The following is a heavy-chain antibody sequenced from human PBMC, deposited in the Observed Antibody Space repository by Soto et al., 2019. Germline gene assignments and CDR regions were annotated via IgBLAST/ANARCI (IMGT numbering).Heavy chain of an antibody. J-gene: IGHJ6*02. Sequence: SETLSLTCTVSVGSISSYYWSWIRQPPGKGLEWIGYIYYSGSTNYNPSLKSRVTISVDTSKNQFSLKLSSVTAADTAVYYCARGSWELPDYYYGMDVWGQGTTVTVSS. CDR1: VGSISSYY. V-gene: IGHV4-59*01. D-gene: IGHD1-26*01. CDR3: ARGSWELPDYYYGMDV. CDR2: IYYSGST.